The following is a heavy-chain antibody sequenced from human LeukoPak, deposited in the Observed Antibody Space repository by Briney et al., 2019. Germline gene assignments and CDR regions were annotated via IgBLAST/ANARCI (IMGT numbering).Heavy chain of an antibody. J-gene: IGHJ4*02. CDR1: GFTFSSYA. V-gene: IGHV3-23*01. D-gene: IGHD5-18*01. CDR2: ISGSGGST. CDR3: AKDTARGYTYGPDY. Sequence: GGSLRLSCAASGFTFSSYAMSWVRQAPGKGLEGVSGISGSGGSTYYADSVKGRFTISRDNSKNTVFLQMNSLRAEDTAVYYCAKDTARGYTYGPDYWGQGTLLTVSS.